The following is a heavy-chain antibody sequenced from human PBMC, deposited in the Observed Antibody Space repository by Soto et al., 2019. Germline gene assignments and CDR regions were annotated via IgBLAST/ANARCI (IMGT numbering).Heavy chain of an antibody. CDR1: GGTFRNYP. Sequence: GASVKVSCKASGGTFRNYPINWVRQAPGQGLEWMGSIFPLTDIPDYAQNFQARLTISADKSTSTAYMELSSLTSDDTAMYFCARGPLVVLNYFEYWGQGTLVSVSS. J-gene: IGHJ4*02. CDR2: IFPLTDIP. CDR3: ARGPLVVLNYFEY. D-gene: IGHD3-16*02. V-gene: IGHV1-69*04.